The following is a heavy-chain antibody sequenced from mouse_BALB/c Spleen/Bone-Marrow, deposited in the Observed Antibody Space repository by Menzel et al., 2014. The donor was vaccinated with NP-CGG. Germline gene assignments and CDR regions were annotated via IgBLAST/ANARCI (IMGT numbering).Heavy chain of an antibody. J-gene: IGHJ1*01. Sequence: EVKLVESGGGLVQPGGSLRLSCATSGFTFTDYYMSWVRQPPGKALEWLGFIRNKANGYTTEYSASVQGRFTISRDNSHSILYLQKNTLRAEESVTYICAREERSDISCDFYIWGAGTTVSLSS. CDR3: AREERSDISCDFYI. CDR1: GFTFTDYY. V-gene: IGHV7-3*02. CDR2: IRNKANGYTT. D-gene: IGHD3-1*01.